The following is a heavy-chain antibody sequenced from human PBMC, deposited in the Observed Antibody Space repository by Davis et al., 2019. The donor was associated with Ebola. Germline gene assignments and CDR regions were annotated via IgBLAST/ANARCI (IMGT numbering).Heavy chain of an antibody. V-gene: IGHV3-23*01. CDR3: AKGQGYSSTWHNDD. CDR2: ISDNSGTT. D-gene: IGHD6-13*01. Sequence: GESLKISCAASGFAFNRYAMSWVRQAPGKGLEWVSIISDNSGTTLYADSVKGRFTISRDNSKNTLYLQMNSLRADDTAVYYCAKGQGYSSTWHNDDWGQGTLVTVSS. J-gene: IGHJ4*02. CDR1: GFAFNRYA.